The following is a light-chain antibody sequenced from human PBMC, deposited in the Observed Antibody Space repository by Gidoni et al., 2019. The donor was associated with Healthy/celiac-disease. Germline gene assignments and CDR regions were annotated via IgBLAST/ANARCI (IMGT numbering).Light chain of an antibody. Sequence: ETVMKKSPATLSVSPGERATLSCRARQSVSSNLAWYQQKPGQAPRLLIYGASTRATGIPARFSGSGSGTEFTLTISSLQSEDFAVYYCQQYNNWPPSTFGQGTRLEIK. V-gene: IGKV3-15*01. J-gene: IGKJ5*01. CDR3: QQYNNWPPST. CDR2: GAS. CDR1: QSVSSN.